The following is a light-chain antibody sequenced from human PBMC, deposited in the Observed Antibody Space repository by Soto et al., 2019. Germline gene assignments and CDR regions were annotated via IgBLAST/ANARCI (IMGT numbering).Light chain of an antibody. CDR1: SSDVGGYNY. CDR3: SSYAGSNTRV. V-gene: IGLV2-8*01. Sequence: QSALTQPPSASGSPGQSVTISCTGTSSDVGGYNYVSWYQQHPGKAPKLMIYEVSKRPSGVPDRFSGSKSGNTASLTVSGLQAEDEADYYCSSYAGSNTRVFGTWTKLTVL. CDR2: EVS. J-gene: IGLJ1*01.